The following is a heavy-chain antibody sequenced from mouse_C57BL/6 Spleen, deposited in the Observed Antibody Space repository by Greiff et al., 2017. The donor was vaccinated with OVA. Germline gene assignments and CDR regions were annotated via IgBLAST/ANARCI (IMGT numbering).Heavy chain of an antibody. CDR1: GYTFTSYW. V-gene: IGHV1-50*01. CDR3: GRGLRYFDY. J-gene: IGHJ2*01. CDR2: IDPSDSYT. D-gene: IGHD3-2*02. Sequence: QVQLQQPGAELVKPGASVKLSCKASGYTFTSYWMQWVKQRPGQGLEWIGEIDPSDSYTNYNQKFKGKATLTVDTSSSTAYMQLSSLTSEDSAVYYCGRGLRYFDYWGKGTTLTVSS.